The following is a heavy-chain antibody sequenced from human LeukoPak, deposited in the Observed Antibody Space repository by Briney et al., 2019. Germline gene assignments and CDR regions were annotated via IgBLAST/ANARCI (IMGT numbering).Heavy chain of an antibody. V-gene: IGHV3-23*01. CDR2: ISGSGHST. Sequence: PGGSLRLSCAASGFTFNNYAMNWVRQAPGRGLEWVSAISGSGHSTYYADSVKGRFSISRDNSKNTLDLQMNSLRAEDTAVYYCARGGTTFEHWGQGTLVTVSS. CDR3: ARGGTTFEH. J-gene: IGHJ4*02. CDR1: GFTFNNYA. D-gene: IGHD1-1*01.